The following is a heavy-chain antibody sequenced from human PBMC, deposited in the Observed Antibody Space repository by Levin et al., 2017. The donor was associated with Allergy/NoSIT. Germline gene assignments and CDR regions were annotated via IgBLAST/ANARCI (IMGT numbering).Heavy chain of an antibody. D-gene: IGHD1/OR15-1a*01. CDR2: ISGSDGIT. V-gene: IGHV3-23*01. CDR1: GFSFGSYA. J-gene: IGHJ6*02. Sequence: GGSLRLSCGASGFSFGSYAMTWVRQAPGKGLEWVSSISGSDGITYYADSVKGRFTISRDNSKSTLHLQMNSLRAEDTAVYYCAKDGNSRDAGYFWGYFGMDVWGQGTTVTVSS. CDR3: AKDGNSRDAGYFWGYFGMDV.